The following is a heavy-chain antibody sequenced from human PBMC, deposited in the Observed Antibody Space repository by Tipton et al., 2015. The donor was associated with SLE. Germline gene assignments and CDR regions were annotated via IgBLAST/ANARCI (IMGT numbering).Heavy chain of an antibody. CDR3: ASGDYYYYMDV. CDR2: MSYSGST. V-gene: IGHV4-39*07. J-gene: IGHJ6*03. Sequence: TLSLTCTVSGDSINSSSHYWGWIRQPPGKGLEWIASMSYSGSTHYNPSLKSRVTISLDTSKNQFSLKLSSVTAADTAVYYCASGDYYYYMDVWGKGTTVTVSS. D-gene: IGHD3-16*01. CDR1: GDSINSSSHY.